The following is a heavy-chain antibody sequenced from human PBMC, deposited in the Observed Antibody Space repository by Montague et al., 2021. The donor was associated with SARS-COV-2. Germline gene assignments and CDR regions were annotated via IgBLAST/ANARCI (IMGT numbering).Heavy chain of an antibody. V-gene: IGHV2-70*11. J-gene: IGHJ4*02. CDR2: IDWDDDK. CDR3: ARMSVRGVIFDY. D-gene: IGHD3-10*01. Sequence: PALVKPTQTPTLTCTFSGFSLSTSGMCVSWIRQPPGKALEWLARIDWDDDKYYSTSLKTRLTISKDTSKNQVVLTMTNMDPVDTATYYCARMSVRGVIFDYWGQGTLVTVSS. CDR1: GFSLSTSGMC.